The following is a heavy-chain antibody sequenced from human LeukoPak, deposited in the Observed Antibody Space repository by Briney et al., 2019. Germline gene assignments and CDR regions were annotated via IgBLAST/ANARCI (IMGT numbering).Heavy chain of an antibody. CDR1: GFTFDDYG. Sequence: RPGGSLRLSCAASGFTFDDYGMSWVRQAPGKGLEWVSGINWNGGSTGYADSVKGRFTISRDNAKNFLYLQMNSLRAEDTALYYCARDEPYSSGWYGRYWGQGTLVTVSS. CDR2: INWNGGST. V-gene: IGHV3-20*04. J-gene: IGHJ4*02. CDR3: ARDEPYSSGWYGRY. D-gene: IGHD6-19*01.